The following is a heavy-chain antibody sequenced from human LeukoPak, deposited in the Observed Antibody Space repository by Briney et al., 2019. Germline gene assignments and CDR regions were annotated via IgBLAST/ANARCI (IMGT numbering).Heavy chain of an antibody. D-gene: IGHD3-10*01. V-gene: IGHV3-15*01. CDR1: GFTFSNAW. Sequence: GGSVRLSCAASGFTFSNAWMRWVRQAPGKGLEWVGRIKSKTDGGTTAFAAPVKGRFTMSRDDSKNTLYLQMNSLKTEDTAMYYCTTGGLWYSGRVFWGQGTLVTVS. CDR2: IKSKTDGGTT. J-gene: IGHJ4*02. CDR3: TTGGLWYSGRVF.